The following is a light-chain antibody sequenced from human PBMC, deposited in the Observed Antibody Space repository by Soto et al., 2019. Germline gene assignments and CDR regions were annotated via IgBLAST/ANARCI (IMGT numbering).Light chain of an antibody. CDR1: RSNIGAGYD. CDR2: GNY. CDR3: QSYDNSLTTRWI. J-gene: IGLJ3*02. Sequence: QSVLTQPPSVSGAPGQRVTISCTGSRSNIGAGYDVHWYQQVPGTAPKLLIYGNYNRPSGVPDRFSGSKSGTSASLAITGRQAGDEADYSCQSYDNSLTTRWIFGGGTKLTVL. V-gene: IGLV1-40*01.